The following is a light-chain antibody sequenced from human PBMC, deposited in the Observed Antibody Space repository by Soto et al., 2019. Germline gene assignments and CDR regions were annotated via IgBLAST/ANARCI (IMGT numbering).Light chain of an antibody. CDR3: QQYNNWPET. CDR1: QSVRSS. J-gene: IGKJ1*01. V-gene: IGKV3-15*01. Sequence: DIVMTQSPATLSVSPGEGATLSCRASQSVRSSLAWYQQKSGQAPRVLIYDASTRATGTPARFSGSGSGTEFTLTISSLQSEDFAVYYCQQYNNWPETFGQGTKVEV. CDR2: DAS.